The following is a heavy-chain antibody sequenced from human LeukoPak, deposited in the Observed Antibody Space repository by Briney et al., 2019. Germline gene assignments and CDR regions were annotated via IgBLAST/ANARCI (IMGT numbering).Heavy chain of an antibody. V-gene: IGHV4-38-2*02. CDR1: GYSISSCYY. Sequence: SETLSLTCTVSGYSISSCYYWGWIRQPPGKGLEWIGSIYHSGSTYYNPSLKSRVTISVDTSKNQFSLKLSSVTAAGTAVYYCARGIPWVDLPHFDYWGQGTLVTVSS. J-gene: IGHJ4*02. CDR3: ARGIPWVDLPHFDY. CDR2: IYHSGST. D-gene: IGHD2-15*01.